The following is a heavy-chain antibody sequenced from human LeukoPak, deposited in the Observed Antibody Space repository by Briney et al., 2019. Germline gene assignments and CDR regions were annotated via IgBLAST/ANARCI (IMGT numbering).Heavy chain of an antibody. CDR2: IYYTGST. J-gene: IGHJ5*02. D-gene: IGHD3-10*01. CDR3: ARKGPGSYYTNWFDP. CDR1: GGAISSYY. V-gene: IGHV4-59*08. Sequence: SETLCLTCTVSGGAISSYYWSWIRQPPGKGLEWVWDIYYTGSTNYNPSLKSRVTISGDTSKNQFSLKLSSVTAADTAVYYCARKGPGSYYTNWFDPWGQGTMVTVSS.